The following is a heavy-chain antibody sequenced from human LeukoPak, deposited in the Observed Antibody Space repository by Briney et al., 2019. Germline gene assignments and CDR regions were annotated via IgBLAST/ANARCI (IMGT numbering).Heavy chain of an antibody. CDR1: GFTFSNYA. J-gene: IGHJ4*02. Sequence: GGSLRLSCAASGFTFSNYAMSWVRQAPGKGLGWVSATSGRGDYTYYADSVKGRFTISRDNAQSSLYLQMNTLRAEDTAVYYCARQITSSSSFDYWGQGTLVTVSS. D-gene: IGHD6-6*01. CDR3: ARQITSSSSFDY. V-gene: IGHV3-23*01. CDR2: TSGRGDYT.